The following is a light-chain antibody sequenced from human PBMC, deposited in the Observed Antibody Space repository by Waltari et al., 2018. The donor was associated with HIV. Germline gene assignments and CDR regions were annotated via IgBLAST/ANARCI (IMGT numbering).Light chain of an antibody. Sequence: HSALTQPASVSGSPGQSITISCTGTSNDVGGFDLVSWYQHHPGNAPKLIIFEVNKRPSGVSNRFSGSKSGNTASLTISGLHTEDETDYYCCSYARSRSLLFGGGTKLTVL. CDR3: CSYARSRSLL. CDR2: EVN. CDR1: SNDVGGFDL. V-gene: IGLV2-23*02. J-gene: IGLJ2*01.